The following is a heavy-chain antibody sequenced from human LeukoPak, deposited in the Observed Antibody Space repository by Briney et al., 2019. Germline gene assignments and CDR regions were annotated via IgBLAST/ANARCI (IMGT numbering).Heavy chain of an antibody. D-gene: IGHD6-13*01. V-gene: IGHV3-53*01. CDR1: GFTVSSNY. J-gene: IGHJ4*02. CDR3: ARSGQQLAGLGYFDY. CDR2: IYSGGST. Sequence: PGGSLRLSCAASGFTVSSNYMSWVRQAPGKGLEWVSVIYSGGSTYYADSVKGRSTISRDNSKNSLNLQMNSLRVDDTAVYYCARSGQQLAGLGYFDYWGQGTLVTVSS.